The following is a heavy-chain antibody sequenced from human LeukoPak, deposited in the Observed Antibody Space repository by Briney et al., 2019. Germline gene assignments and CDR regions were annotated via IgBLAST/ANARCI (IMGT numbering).Heavy chain of an antibody. CDR1: GGSFSGYY. CDR3: AREGDYGLGY. J-gene: IGHJ4*02. V-gene: IGHV4-34*01. Sequence: SETLSLTCAVYGGSFSGYYWSWIRQPPGKGLEWIGEINHSGSTNYNPSLKSRVTISADTSKSQFSLKLSSVTAADTAVYYCAREGDYGLGYWGQGTLVTVSS. D-gene: IGHD4-17*01. CDR2: INHSGST.